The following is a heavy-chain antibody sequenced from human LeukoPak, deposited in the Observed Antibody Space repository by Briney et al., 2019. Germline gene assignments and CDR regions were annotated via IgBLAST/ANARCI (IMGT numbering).Heavy chain of an antibody. CDR3: ASEGADYYDSSGYSGP. Sequence: ASVKVSCKASGYTFTSYYMHWVRQAPGQGREWMGIVNPSGGSTSYAQKFQGRVTMTRDTSTSTVYMELSSLRSEDTAVYYCASEGADYYDSSGYSGPWGQGTLVTVSS. V-gene: IGHV1-46*01. D-gene: IGHD3-22*01. CDR2: VNPSGGST. J-gene: IGHJ5*02. CDR1: GYTFTSYY.